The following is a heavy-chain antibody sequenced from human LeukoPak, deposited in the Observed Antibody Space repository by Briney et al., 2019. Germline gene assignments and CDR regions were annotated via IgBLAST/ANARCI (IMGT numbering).Heavy chain of an antibody. D-gene: IGHD6-6*01. J-gene: IGHJ6*04. CDR1: GLTFSSYS. CDR2: ISSSSSYI. V-gene: IGHV3-21*01. CDR3: ARDRPSIAATEVDV. Sequence: PGGSLRLSCAASGLTFSSYSMNWVRQAPGKGLEWVSSISSSSSYIYYADSVKGRFTISRDNAKNTLYLQMNSLRAEDTAVYYCARDRPSIAATEVDVWGKGTTVTVSS.